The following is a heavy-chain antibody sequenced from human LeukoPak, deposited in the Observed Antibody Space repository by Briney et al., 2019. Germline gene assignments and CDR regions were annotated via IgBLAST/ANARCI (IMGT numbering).Heavy chain of an antibody. CDR1: GGSISSYY. J-gene: IGHJ3*02. V-gene: IGHV4-59*01. CDR3: ALGELSPDAFDI. CDR2: IYYSGST. Sequence: SETLSLTCTVSGGSISSYYWSWIRQPPGKGLEWIGYIYYSGSTNYNPSLKSRVTISVDTSKNQFSLKLSSVTAADTAVYYCALGELSPDAFDIWGQGTMVTASS. D-gene: IGHD3-16*02.